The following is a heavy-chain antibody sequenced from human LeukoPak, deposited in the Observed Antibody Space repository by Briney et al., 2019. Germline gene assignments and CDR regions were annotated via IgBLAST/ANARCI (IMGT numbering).Heavy chain of an antibody. D-gene: IGHD6-19*01. CDR1: GFTFSNAW. CDR3: TTVPFIAVAGYYYYYGMDV. J-gene: IGHJ6*02. Sequence: PGGSLRLSCAASGFTFSNAWMNWVRQAPGKGLEWVGRIKSKTDGGTTDYAVPVKGRFTISRDDSKNTLYLQMNSLKTEDTAVYYCTTVPFIAVAGYYYYYGMDVWGQGTTVTVSS. V-gene: IGHV3-15*07. CDR2: IKSKTDGGTT.